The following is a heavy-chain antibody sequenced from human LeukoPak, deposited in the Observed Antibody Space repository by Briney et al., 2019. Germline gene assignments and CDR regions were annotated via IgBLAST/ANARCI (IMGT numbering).Heavy chain of an antibody. CDR2: ISAYNGNT. J-gene: IGHJ4*02. V-gene: IGHV1-18*01. CDR1: GYTFTRYG. Sequence: ASVKVSCKASGYTFTRYGITWVRQAPGQGLEWMGWISAYNGNTNYAQKLQGRVTMTTDTFTSTAYMELRSLRYDDTAVYYCARMPYDSSGYSMYWGQGTLVTVSS. CDR3: ARMPYDSSGYSMY. D-gene: IGHD3-22*01.